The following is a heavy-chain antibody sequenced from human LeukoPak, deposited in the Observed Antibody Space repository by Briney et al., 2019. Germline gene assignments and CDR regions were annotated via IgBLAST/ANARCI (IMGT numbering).Heavy chain of an antibody. CDR2: ISVYNGNT. CDR1: GYSFTSYG. J-gene: IGHJ4*02. V-gene: IGHV1-18*01. Sequence: GASVKVSCKASGYSFTSYGISWVRQAPGQGLEWMGWISVYNGNTNYAQRLQGRVTMTTDTSTSTAYMELRSLTSDDTAVYYCARVPSGGPFDYWGQGTLVTVSS. D-gene: IGHD2-15*01. CDR3: ARVPSGGPFDY.